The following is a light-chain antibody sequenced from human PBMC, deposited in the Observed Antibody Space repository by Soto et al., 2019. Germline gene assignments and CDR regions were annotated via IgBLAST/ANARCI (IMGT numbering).Light chain of an antibody. J-gene: IGKJ1*01. CDR1: QSVSNNY. V-gene: IGKV3-20*01. CDR2: GAS. Sequence: ERVLTQSPGTLSVAPGKRATLSCRASQSVSNNYLAWYQHKPGQAPRLLIHGASTRAAGIPDRFSGSGSGTDFTLIISRVEPEDFAVYYCQQYGGSPPQTFGQGPKVDIK. CDR3: QQYGGSPPQT.